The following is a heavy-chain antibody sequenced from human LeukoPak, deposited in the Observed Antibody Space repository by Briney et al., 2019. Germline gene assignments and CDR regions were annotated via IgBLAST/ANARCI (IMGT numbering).Heavy chain of an antibody. CDR3: ARDRDTRDWFDL. Sequence: SQTLSLTCAVFGGSISSYYCSWIRQPAGKGLEWIGRIYPRVNTNYNPSLKSRVTISVDTAKNQLSLKMRAVTAADTAVYFCARDRDTRDWFDLWGQGTLVTVSS. CDR2: IYPRVNT. D-gene: IGHD5-24*01. CDR1: GGSISSYY. V-gene: IGHV4-4*07. J-gene: IGHJ5*02.